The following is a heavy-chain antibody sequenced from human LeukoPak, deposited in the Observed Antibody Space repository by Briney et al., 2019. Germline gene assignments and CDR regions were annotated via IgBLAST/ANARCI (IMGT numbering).Heavy chain of an antibody. V-gene: IGHV1-18*01. CDR1: GYTFTSYG. CDR2: ISAYNGNT. CDR3: ARDRPYSSGWYGNNWFDP. Sequence: ASVKVSCKASGYTFTSYGIGWVRQAPGQGLEWMGWISAYNGNTNYAQKLQGRVTMTTDTSTSTAYMELRSLRSDDTAVYYCARDRPYSSGWYGNNWFDPWGQGTLVTVSS. J-gene: IGHJ5*02. D-gene: IGHD6-19*01.